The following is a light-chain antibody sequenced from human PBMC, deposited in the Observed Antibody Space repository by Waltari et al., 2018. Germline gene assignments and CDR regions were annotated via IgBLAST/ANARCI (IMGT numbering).Light chain of an antibody. CDR1: SSNIRNNY. V-gene: IGLV1-51*01. CDR3: GTWDSSLSAGV. CDR2: DNN. Sequence: QSVLTPPPSVSAAPGQKVTISCSGSSSNIRNNYVTWYHQLPGTAPKLLIYDNNKRPSGIPDRFSGSKSGTSATLGITGLQTGDEADYYCGTWDSSLSAGVFGGGTKLAVL. J-gene: IGLJ2*01.